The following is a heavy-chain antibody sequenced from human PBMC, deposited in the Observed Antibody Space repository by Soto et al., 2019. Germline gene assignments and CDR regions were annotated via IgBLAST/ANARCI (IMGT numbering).Heavy chain of an antibody. CDR2: IYYSGST. CDR3: ARGLITMVRGVTYYYYMDV. Sequence: SETLSLTCTVSGGSISSYYWSWIRQPPGKGLEWIGYIYYSGSTNYNPSLKSRVTISVDTSKNQFSLKLGSVTAADTAVYYCARGLITMVRGVTYYYYMDVWGKGTTVTSP. D-gene: IGHD3-10*01. V-gene: IGHV4-59*01. J-gene: IGHJ6*03. CDR1: GGSISSYY.